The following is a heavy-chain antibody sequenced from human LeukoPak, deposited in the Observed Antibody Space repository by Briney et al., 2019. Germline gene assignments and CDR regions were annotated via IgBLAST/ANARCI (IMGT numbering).Heavy chain of an antibody. D-gene: IGHD2-8*02. Sequence: SETLSLTCAVYGGSFSGYYWSWIRQPPGKGLEWIGYISHSGSTNYSPSLKSRVTISLDTSKNQFSLKLSSVTAADTAVYYCAGHHPRNTVDFWGQGTLVTVSS. CDR2: ISHSGST. J-gene: IGHJ4*02. V-gene: IGHV4-59*08. CDR3: AGHHPRNTVDF. CDR1: GGSFSGYY.